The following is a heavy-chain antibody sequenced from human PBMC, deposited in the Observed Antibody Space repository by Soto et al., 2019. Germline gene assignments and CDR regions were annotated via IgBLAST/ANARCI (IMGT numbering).Heavy chain of an antibody. CDR3: ARDSAYCGGDCDAFDI. CDR2: ISSSGSTI. Sequence: EVQLVESGGGLVQPGGSLRLSCAASGFTFSSYEMNWVRQAPGKGLEWVSYISSSGSTIYYADSVKGRFTISRDNAKNSLYLQMNSLRAEDKAVYYCARDSAYCGGDCDAFDIWGQGTMVTVSS. V-gene: IGHV3-48*03. CDR1: GFTFSSYE. J-gene: IGHJ3*02. D-gene: IGHD2-21*02.